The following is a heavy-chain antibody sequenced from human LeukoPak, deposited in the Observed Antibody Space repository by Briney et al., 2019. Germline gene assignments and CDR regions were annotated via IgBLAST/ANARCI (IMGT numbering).Heavy chain of an antibody. CDR3: ARLPLGYCSGGSCYSLYYFDY. D-gene: IGHD2-15*01. J-gene: IGHJ4*02. CDR1: GYSFTSYW. CDR2: IYPGDSDT. Sequence: GESLKISCKGSGYSFTSYWIGWVRQMPGKGLEWMGIIYPGDSDTRYSPSFQGQVTISADKSISTAYLQWRSLKASDTAMYYCARLPLGYCSGGSCYSLYYFDYWGQGTLVTVSS. V-gene: IGHV5-51*01.